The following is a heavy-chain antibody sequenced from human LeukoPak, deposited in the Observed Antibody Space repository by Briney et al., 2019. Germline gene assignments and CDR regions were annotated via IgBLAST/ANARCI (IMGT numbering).Heavy chain of an antibody. J-gene: IGHJ4*02. CDR3: AGGRDSSGYYLRGVYFDY. Sequence: SETLSLTCAVYGGSFSGYYWSWISQPPGKGMEWNGEINHSGSTNYNPSLKSRVTISVDTSKNQFSLKLSSVTAADTAVYYCAGGRDSSGYYLRGVYFDYWGQGTLVTVSS. CDR1: GGSFSGYY. D-gene: IGHD3-22*01. V-gene: IGHV4-34*01. CDR2: INHSGST.